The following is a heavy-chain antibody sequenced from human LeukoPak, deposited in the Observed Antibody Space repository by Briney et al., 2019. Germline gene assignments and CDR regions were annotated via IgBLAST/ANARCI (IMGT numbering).Heavy chain of an antibody. J-gene: IGHJ6*03. CDR3: SATTFQSYFYYMDV. CDR1: GGTFSDFG. Sequence: SVKVSCKASGGTFSDFGFNLVRQAPGQGLEWMGGIVPILDRTNYALRFQGRVTITTDESTSTAYMELSSLRSEDTAVYYCSATTFQSYFYYMDVWGKGTTVTVSS. D-gene: IGHD1-7*01. V-gene: IGHV1-69*05. CDR2: IVPILDRT.